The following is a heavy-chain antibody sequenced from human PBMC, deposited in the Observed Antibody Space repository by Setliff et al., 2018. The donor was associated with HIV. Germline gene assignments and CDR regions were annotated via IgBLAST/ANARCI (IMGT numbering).Heavy chain of an antibody. D-gene: IGHD3-9*01. V-gene: IGHV1-8*02. CDR2: MNPNSGNT. CDR3: ARGQTYYDILTGYFERAFDI. Sequence: ASVKVSCKASGGTFSSYAINWVRQATGQGLEWMGWMNPNSGNTGYAQKFQGRVTMTRNTSISTAYMELSSLRSEDTAAYYCARGQTYYDILTGYFERAFDIWGQGTMVTVS. J-gene: IGHJ3*02. CDR1: GGTFSSYA.